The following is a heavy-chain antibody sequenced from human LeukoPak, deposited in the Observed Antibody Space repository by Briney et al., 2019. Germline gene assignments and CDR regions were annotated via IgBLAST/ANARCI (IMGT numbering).Heavy chain of an antibody. D-gene: IGHD5-18*01. CDR2: INHCGST. CDR1: GHSFSGYY. Sequence: SETLSLTCAVYGHSFSGYYWSWLRQPPGKGLEWVEEINHCGSTNYNPSLQRRVTISVDTSKNQFSLKLSSVTAADTAVYYCARVDRDTAMVIDDYYMDVWGRGTTVTVSS. CDR3: ARVDRDTAMVIDDYYMDV. V-gene: IGHV4-34*01. J-gene: IGHJ6*03.